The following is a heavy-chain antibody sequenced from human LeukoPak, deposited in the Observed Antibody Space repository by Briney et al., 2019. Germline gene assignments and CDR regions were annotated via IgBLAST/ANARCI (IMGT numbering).Heavy chain of an antibody. D-gene: IGHD2-15*01. J-gene: IGHJ4*02. CDR2: ISSSSYI. CDR3: ARGGYCSGGSCYLDTDY. CDR1: GFTFSSYS. Sequence: GGSLRLSCAASGFTFSSYSMNWVRQAPGKGLEWVSSISSSSYIYYADSVKGRFTISRDNAKNSLYLQMNSLRAEDTAVYYCARGGYCSGGSCYLDTDYWGQGTLVTVSS. V-gene: IGHV3-21*01.